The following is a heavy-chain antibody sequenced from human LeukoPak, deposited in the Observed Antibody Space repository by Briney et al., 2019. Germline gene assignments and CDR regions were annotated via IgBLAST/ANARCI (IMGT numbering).Heavy chain of an antibody. Sequence: SVKVSCKASGGTFSSYAISWVRQAPGQGLEWMGRIIPILGIANYAQKFQGRVTITADKSTSTAYMDLMSLRSDDTAVYYCARDWRLDPHDAFDIWGQGTMVTVSS. CDR2: IIPILGIA. CDR1: GGTFSSYA. V-gene: IGHV1-69*04. D-gene: IGHD3-9*01. CDR3: ARDWRLDPHDAFDI. J-gene: IGHJ3*02.